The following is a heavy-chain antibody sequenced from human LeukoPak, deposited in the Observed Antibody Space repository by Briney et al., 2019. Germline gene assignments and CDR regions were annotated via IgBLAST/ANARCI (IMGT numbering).Heavy chain of an antibody. J-gene: IGHJ6*03. CDR3: ARDIRRAYYYYYYMDV. Sequence: PGGSLRLSCAASGFTFSDYYMSWIRQAPGKGLEWLSYISSSGTTIYYADSVKGRFTISRDNAKNSLYLQMNSLRAEDTAVYYCARDIRRAYYYYYYMDVWGKGTTVTVSS. CDR1: GFTFSDYY. V-gene: IGHV3-11*04. CDR2: ISSSGTTI.